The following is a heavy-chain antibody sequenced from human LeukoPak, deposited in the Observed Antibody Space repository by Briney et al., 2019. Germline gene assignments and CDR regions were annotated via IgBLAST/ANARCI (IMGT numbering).Heavy chain of an antibody. Sequence: ASVKVSCKASGYTFTGYYMHWVRQAPGQGLEWMGWINPNSGGTNYAQKFQGWVTMTRDTSISTAYMELSRLRSDDTAVYYCARAYGGNFDAFDIWAKGQWSPSLQ. CDR3: ARAYGGNFDAFDI. CDR1: GYTFTGYY. J-gene: IGHJ3*02. V-gene: IGHV1-2*04. CDR2: INPNSGGT. D-gene: IGHD4-23*01.